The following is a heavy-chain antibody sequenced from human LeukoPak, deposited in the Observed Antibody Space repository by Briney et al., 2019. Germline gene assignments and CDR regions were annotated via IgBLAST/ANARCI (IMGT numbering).Heavy chain of an antibody. V-gene: IGHV3-23*01. CDR1: GFTFSSYA. J-gene: IGHJ4*02. Sequence: GGSLRLSCAASGFTFSSYAMSWVRQTPGKGLEWVSAISGSGGSTYYADSVKGRFTISRDNSKNTLYLQMNSLRAGDTAVYYCAKDTQAYYYDSSGPFYFDYWGQGTLVTVSS. CDR3: AKDTQAYYYDSSGPFYFDY. D-gene: IGHD3-22*01. CDR2: ISGSGGST.